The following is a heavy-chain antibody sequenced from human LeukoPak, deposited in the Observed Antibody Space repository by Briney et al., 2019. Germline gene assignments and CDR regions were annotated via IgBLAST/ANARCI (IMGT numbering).Heavy chain of an antibody. J-gene: IGHJ4*02. D-gene: IGHD5-12*01. Sequence: PSETLSLTCAVHGGSFSGYYWSWIRQPPGKGLEWIGEINHSGSTNYNPSLKSRVTISVDTSKNQFSLKLSSVTAADTAVYYCARPLRGWLRFPVAYWGQGTLVTVSS. CDR3: ARPLRGWLRFPVAY. CDR2: INHSGST. V-gene: IGHV4-34*01. CDR1: GGSFSGYY.